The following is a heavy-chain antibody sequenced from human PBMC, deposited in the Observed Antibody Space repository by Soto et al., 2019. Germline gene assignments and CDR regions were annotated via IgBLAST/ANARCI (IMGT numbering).Heavy chain of an antibody. Sequence: ASVKVSCKASGYTFTSYYMHWVRQAPGQGLEWMGIINPSGGSTSYAQKFQGRVTMTRDTSTSTVYMELSSLRSEDTAVYYCARSKYYYDSSGNSYYFDYWGQGTLVTVSS. CDR3: ARSKYYYDSSGNSYYFDY. V-gene: IGHV1-46*01. CDR2: INPSGGST. J-gene: IGHJ4*02. D-gene: IGHD3-22*01. CDR1: GYTFTSYY.